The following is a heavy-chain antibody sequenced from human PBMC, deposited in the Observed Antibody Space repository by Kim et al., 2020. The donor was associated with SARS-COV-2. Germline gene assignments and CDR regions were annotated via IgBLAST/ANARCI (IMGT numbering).Heavy chain of an antibody. Sequence: GGSLRLSCAASGFTFSSYAMHWVRQAPGKGLEWVAVISYDGSNKYYADSVKGRFTISRDNSKNTLYLQMNSLRAEDTAVYYCARDRSGGRSSGWYYYYYGMDVWGQGTTVTVSS. CDR3: ARDRSGGRSSGWYYYYYGMDV. J-gene: IGHJ6*02. V-gene: IGHV3-30*04. D-gene: IGHD6-19*01. CDR2: ISYDGSNK. CDR1: GFTFSSYA.